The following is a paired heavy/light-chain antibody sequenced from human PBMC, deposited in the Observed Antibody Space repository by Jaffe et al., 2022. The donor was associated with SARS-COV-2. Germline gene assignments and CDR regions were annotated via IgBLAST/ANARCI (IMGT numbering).Light chain of an antibody. CDR1: TGAVTSAYY. CDR3: LLRYGGAWV. CDR2: STS. V-gene: IGLV7-43*01. J-gene: IGLJ3*02. Sequence: QTVVTQEPSLTVSPGGTVTLTCASSTGAVTSAYYPNWFQQKPGQPPRALIYSTSNKHSWTPARFSGSLLGGKAALTLSGVQPEDEAEYYCLLRYGGAWVFGGGTKLTVL.
Heavy chain of an antibody. CDR1: GFTFSSYA. J-gene: IGHJ4*02. V-gene: IGHV3-21*01. CDR3: ARDRDWNVDY. Sequence: EVQLVESGGGLVKPGESLRLSCAASGFTFSSYAMNWVRQAPGKGLECISCIDIGSNNRYYADSVKGRFTISRDNAKNSLHLQMNSLRAEDTAVYYCARDRDWNVDYWGQGTLVTVSS. CDR2: IDIGSNNR. D-gene: IGHD1-1*01.